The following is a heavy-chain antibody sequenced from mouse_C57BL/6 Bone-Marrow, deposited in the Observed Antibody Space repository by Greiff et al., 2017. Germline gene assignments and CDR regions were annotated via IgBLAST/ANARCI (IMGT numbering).Heavy chain of an antibody. V-gene: IGHV1-54*01. CDR1: GYAFTNYL. CDR3: ARKVGSSYLYFDY. J-gene: IGHJ2*01. CDR2: INPGSGGT. D-gene: IGHD1-1*01. Sequence: QVQLQQSGADLVRPGTSVKVSCKASGYAFTNYLIEWVKQRPGQGLEWIGVINPGSGGTNYNEKFKGKATLTADKSSSTAYMQLSSLTSEDSAVYFCARKVGSSYLYFDYWGQGTTLTVSS.